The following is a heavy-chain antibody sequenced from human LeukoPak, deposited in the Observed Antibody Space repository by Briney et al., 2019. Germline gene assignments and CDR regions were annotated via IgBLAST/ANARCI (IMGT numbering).Heavy chain of an antibody. J-gene: IGHJ4*02. V-gene: IGHV4-39*07. CDR3: ARGYFDRLLQPFGY. Sequence: SETLSLTCTVSGVSISSSSYYWGWLRQPPGKGLEWIGSIYYSGSTYYNPSLKSRVTISVDTSKNQFSLKLSSVTAADTAVYYCARGYFDRLLQPFGYWGQGTLVTVSS. CDR2: IYYSGST. D-gene: IGHD3-9*01. CDR1: GVSISSSSYY.